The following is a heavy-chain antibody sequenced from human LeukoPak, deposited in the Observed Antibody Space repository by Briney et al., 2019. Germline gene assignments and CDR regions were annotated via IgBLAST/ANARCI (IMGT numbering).Heavy chain of an antibody. D-gene: IGHD6-13*01. J-gene: IGHJ6*02. CDR3: ARQGLVAAAPRYGMDV. CDR2: IYPGDSDT. V-gene: IGHV5-51*01. CDR1: GYSFTSYW. Sequence: AGESLKISCKGSGYSFTSYWIGWVRQMPGKGLEWMGIIYPGDSDTRYSPSFQGQVTISADKSISTACLQWSSLKASDTAMYYCARQGLVAAAPRYGMDVWGQGTTVTVSS.